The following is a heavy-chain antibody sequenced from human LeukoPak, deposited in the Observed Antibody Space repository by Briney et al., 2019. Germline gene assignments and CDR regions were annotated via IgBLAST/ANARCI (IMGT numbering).Heavy chain of an antibody. CDR1: GFTFNTYA. CDR3: VKDGYDYVWGSFSYFDY. J-gene: IGHJ4*02. Sequence: GSLRLSCSASGFTFNTYAMHWVRQAPGKGLEYVSGISGNGGSTYYADSVKGRFTISRDNSKNTLYLQMSSLRPEDTAVYYCVKDGYDYVWGSFSYFDYWGQGTLVTVSS. V-gene: IGHV3-64D*09. CDR2: ISGNGGST. D-gene: IGHD3-16*01.